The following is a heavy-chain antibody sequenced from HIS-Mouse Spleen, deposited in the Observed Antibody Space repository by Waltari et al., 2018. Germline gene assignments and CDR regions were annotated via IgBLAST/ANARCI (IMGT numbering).Heavy chain of an antibody. CDR1: GGTFSSYA. V-gene: IGHV1-69*01. Sequence: QVQLVQSGAEVKKPGSSVKVSCKASGGTFSSYAISWVRQAPGQGLEWVGGSVRVFGKETYVKKCQGRVTITAEESTSTAYLERSSLRSEGTAVYYCARDSGSYSFWYFDLWGRGTLVTVSS. CDR3: ARDSGSYSFWYFDL. J-gene: IGHJ2*01. D-gene: IGHD1-26*01. CDR2: SVRVFGKE.